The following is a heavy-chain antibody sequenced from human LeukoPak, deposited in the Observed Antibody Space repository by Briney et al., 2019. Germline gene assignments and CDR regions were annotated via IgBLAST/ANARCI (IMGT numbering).Heavy chain of an antibody. D-gene: IGHD3-22*01. V-gene: IGHV3-30*18. Sequence: GGSLRLSCSASGFTFSSYGMHWVRQASGKGLEWVAVISYDGSNKYYADSVKGRFTISRDNSKNTLYLQMNSLRAEDTAVYYCAKHSYYDTSGYLDYWGQGTLVTVSS. CDR2: ISYDGSNK. CDR1: GFTFSSYG. J-gene: IGHJ4*02. CDR3: AKHSYYDTSGYLDY.